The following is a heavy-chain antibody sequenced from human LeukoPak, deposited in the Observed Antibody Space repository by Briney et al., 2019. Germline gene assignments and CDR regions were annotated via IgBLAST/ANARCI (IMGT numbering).Heavy chain of an antibody. J-gene: IGHJ4*02. CDR3: ARVYGDYYFDY. CDR1: GGSISSGGYY. CDR2: IYYGGST. Sequence: SETLSLTCTVSGGSISSGGYYWSWIRQPPGRGLEWIGYIYYGGSTYYSPSLKSRVTISVDTSKNQFSLKLSSVTAADTAVYFCARVYGDYYFDYWGLGTLVTVSS. D-gene: IGHD4-17*01. V-gene: IGHV4-31*03.